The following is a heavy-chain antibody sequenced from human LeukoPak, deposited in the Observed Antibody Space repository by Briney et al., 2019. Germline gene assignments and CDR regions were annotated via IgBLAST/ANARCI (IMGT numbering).Heavy chain of an antibody. CDR3: ARSRITMVRGVDY. D-gene: IGHD3-10*01. Sequence: SETLSLTCAVYGGSFSGYYWSWIRQPPGKGLEWIGYIYYSGSTYYNPSLKSRVTISVDTSKNQFSLKLSSVTAADTAVYYCARSRITMVRGVDYWGQGTLVTVSS. V-gene: IGHV4-34*09. J-gene: IGHJ4*02. CDR2: IYYSGST. CDR1: GGSFSGYY.